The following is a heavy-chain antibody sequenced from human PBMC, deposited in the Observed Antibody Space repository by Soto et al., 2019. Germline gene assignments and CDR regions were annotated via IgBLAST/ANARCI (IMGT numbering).Heavy chain of an antibody. CDR2: IKTDGSYT. Sequence: EVQLVESGGGLVQPGGSLRLSCAASGFNFSNHWMHWVRQAPGKGLVWVSRIKTDGSYTNYADSVKGRFTISRDNAKNTPYLQMNSLRADDTAVYYCVRSPSSGWVDYWGQGTLVTVSS. V-gene: IGHV3-74*01. CDR3: VRSPSSGWVDY. CDR1: GFNFSNHW. J-gene: IGHJ4*02. D-gene: IGHD6-19*01.